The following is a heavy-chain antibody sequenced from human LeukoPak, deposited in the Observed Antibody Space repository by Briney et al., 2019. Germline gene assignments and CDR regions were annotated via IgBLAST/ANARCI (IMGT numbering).Heavy chain of an antibody. Sequence: GGSLRLSCAASGFTFNSYSMHWVRQAPGKGLEWVTAISDDETYKFYADSVKGRFTISRDNAKNSLYLQMNSLRAEDTAVYYCAREGVYYGSGDYYFDYWGQGPLVTVSS. J-gene: IGHJ4*02. D-gene: IGHD3-10*01. CDR3: AREGVYYGSGDYYFDY. CDR1: GFTFNSYS. V-gene: IGHV3-30-3*01. CDR2: ISDDETYK.